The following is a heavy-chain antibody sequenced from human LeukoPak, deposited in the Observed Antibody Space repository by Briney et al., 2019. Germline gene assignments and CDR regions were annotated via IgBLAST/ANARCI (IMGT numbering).Heavy chain of an antibody. CDR2: IYYSGST. J-gene: IGHJ6*03. Sequence: PSETLSLTCTVTGGSISSYYWSWIRQPPGKGLEWIGYIYYSGSTNYNPSLKSRVTISVDTSKNQFSLKLSSVTAADTAVYYCARTTEAHSWRTRYYDYYMDVWGKGTTVTVSS. D-gene: IGHD6-13*01. V-gene: IGHV4-59*01. CDR1: GGSISSYY. CDR3: ARTTEAHSWRTRYYDYYMDV.